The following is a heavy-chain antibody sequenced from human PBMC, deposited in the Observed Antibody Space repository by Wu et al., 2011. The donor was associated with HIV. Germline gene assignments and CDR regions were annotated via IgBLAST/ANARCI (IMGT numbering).Heavy chain of an antibody. Sequence: QVQLVQSGAEVKKPGASVKVSCKASGYTFRNHGITWVRQAPGQAFEWMGWINTNNGDTDYAQSLQGRVTMTTDTSISTAYMELSRLRSDDTAVYYCASEVGGSGWPGSNDYYYYYGMDVWGQGTTVTVSS. V-gene: IGHV1-18*01. CDR1: GYTFRNHG. J-gene: IGHJ6*02. CDR3: ASEVGGSGWPGSNDYYYYYGMDV. D-gene: IGHD6-19*01. CDR2: INTNNGDT.